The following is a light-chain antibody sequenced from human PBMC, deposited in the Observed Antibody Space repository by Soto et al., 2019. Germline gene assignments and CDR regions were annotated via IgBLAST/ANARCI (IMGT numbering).Light chain of an antibody. V-gene: IGKV1-39*01. CDR1: QSISSY. Sequence: IQMTQSPSSLSASVGDRVTITCRASQSISSYLNWYQQKPGKAPKLLIYAASSLQSGVPSRFSGSGSGTDFTLTIISLQPEDVATYYCQQCYSTPPFGQGT. CDR2: AAS. J-gene: IGKJ1*01. CDR3: QQCYSTPP.